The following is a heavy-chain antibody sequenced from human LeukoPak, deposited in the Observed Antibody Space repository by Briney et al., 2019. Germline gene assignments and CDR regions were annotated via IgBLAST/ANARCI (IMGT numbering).Heavy chain of an antibody. CDR1: GGSFSGYY. CDR3: ARLWYSSSWYGTRWRTFGY. D-gene: IGHD6-13*01. J-gene: IGHJ4*02. V-gene: IGHV4-34*01. CDR2: INHSGST. Sequence: PSETLSLTCAVYGGSFSGYYWSWIRQPPGKGLEWIGEINHSGSTNYNPSLKSRVTISVDTSKHQFSLKLSSVTAADTAVYYCARLWYSSSWYGTRWRTFGYWGQGTLVTVSS.